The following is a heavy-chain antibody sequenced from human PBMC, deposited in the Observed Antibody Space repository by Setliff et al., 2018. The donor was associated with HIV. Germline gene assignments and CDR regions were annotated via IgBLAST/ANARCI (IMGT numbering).Heavy chain of an antibody. CDR1: GFTFSVYG. CDR2: FIRNGGSI. CDR3: ARGWGIYDSSGYSERHFGY. J-gene: IGHJ4*02. V-gene: IGHV3-20*04. D-gene: IGHD3-22*01. Sequence: LRLSCAASGFTFSVYGMHWVRQAPGKGLEWVAFIRNGGSIGYADSVKSRCTISRDNAKNSTYLQMNSLRAEDTALYYCARGWGIYDSSGYSERHFGYWGQGTLVTVSS.